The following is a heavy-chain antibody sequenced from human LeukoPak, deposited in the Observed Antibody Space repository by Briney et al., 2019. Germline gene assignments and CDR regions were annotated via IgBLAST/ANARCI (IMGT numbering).Heavy chain of an antibody. V-gene: IGHV4-39*01. Sequence: PSETLSLTCTVSGGSISSSSYYWGWMRQPPGKGMEWIGRIYYSGSTYCNPSLKSRVTISVDTSKNQYSLKLSSVTAADTAVYYCARTNSHYDFWSGSRWFDHWGQGTLVTVSS. CDR2: IYYSGST. CDR3: ARTNSHYDFWSGSRWFDH. CDR1: GGSISSSSYY. J-gene: IGHJ5*02. D-gene: IGHD3-3*01.